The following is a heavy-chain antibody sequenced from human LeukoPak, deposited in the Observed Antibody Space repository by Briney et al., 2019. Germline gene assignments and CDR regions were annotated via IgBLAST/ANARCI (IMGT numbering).Heavy chain of an antibody. D-gene: IGHD3-22*01. J-gene: IGHJ5*02. Sequence: AETLSLTCTVSGGSISSYYWSWIRQPPGKGLEAMGYIYTSWSTNYNPSLKSRVTISVDTSKNQFSLKLSSVTAADTAVYYCARQSYYYDSSGYYLGWFDPWGQGILVTVSS. CDR2: IYTSWST. CDR1: GGSISSYY. V-gene: IGHV4-4*09. CDR3: ARQSYYYDSSGYYLGWFDP.